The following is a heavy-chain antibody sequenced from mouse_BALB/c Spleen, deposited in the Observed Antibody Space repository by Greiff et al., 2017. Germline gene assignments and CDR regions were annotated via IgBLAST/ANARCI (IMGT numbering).Heavy chain of an antibody. J-gene: IGHJ1*01. CDR1: GFTFSSYG. Sequence: EVQLQQSGGGLVQPGGSLKLSCAASGFTFSSYGMSWVRQTPDKRLELVATINSNGGSTYYPDSVKGRFTISRDNAKNTLYLQMSSLKSEDTAMYYCARERGITTVVATGGYFDVWGAGTTVTVSS. V-gene: IGHV5-6-3*01. CDR2: INSNGGST. D-gene: IGHD1-1*01. CDR3: ARERGITTVVATGGYFDV.